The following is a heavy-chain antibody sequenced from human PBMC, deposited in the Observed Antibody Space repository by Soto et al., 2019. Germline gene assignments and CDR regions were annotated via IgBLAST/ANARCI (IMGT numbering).Heavy chain of an antibody. V-gene: IGHV3-30*18. J-gene: IGHJ4*02. Sequence: PGGSLRLSCTVSGFTFSAFAMYWVRQAPGKGLEWVALISYDGTNEDYAESVRGRFTISRDNSKNTLYLDMNSLSAEDSAVYFCAKGVVREPAYFDYWGQGTLVTVLL. D-gene: IGHD3-10*01. CDR3: AKGVVREPAYFDY. CDR2: ISYDGTNE. CDR1: GFTFSAFA.